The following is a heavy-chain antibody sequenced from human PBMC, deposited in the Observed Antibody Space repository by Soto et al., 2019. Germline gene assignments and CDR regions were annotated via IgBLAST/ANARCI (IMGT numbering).Heavy chain of an antibody. J-gene: IGHJ5*02. V-gene: IGHV1-69*13. Sequence: GASVKVSCKASGGTFSSYAISWVRQAPGQGLEWMGGIIPIFGTANYAQKFQGRVTITADESTSTAYMELSSLRSEDTAVYYCARDGQQLANWFDPWGQGTLVTVSS. CDR1: GGTFSSYA. CDR3: ARDGQQLANWFDP. CDR2: IIPIFGTA. D-gene: IGHD6-13*01.